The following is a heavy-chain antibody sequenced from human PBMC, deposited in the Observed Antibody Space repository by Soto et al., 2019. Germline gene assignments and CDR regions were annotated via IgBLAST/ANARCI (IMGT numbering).Heavy chain of an antibody. J-gene: IGHJ4*02. V-gene: IGHV1-69*02. Sequence: QVQLVQSGTEVKKPGSSVKVSCKASGGTFRNYPINWVRQAPGQGLEWMGSIFPLTDIPDYAQNFQARLTLRADKPTSTAYMELRSLTSDDTAMYFCARGPLVVLNYFESWGQGTLVTFSS. CDR3: ARGPLVVLNYFES. CDR2: IFPLTDIP. CDR1: GGTFRNYP.